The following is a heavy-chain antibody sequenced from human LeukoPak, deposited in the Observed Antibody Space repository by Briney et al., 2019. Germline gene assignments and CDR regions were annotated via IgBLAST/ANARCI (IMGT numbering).Heavy chain of an antibody. V-gene: IGHV4-34*01. CDR3: ARGVDL. CDR2: ITHSGSP. Sequence: PSETLSLTCGVSSGYLSGYYWRWIRQPPGGGLEWLGEITHSGSPNYNPSLKSRVTISGDTSKKQFSLNLTSVTAADTGVYYFARGVDLWGSGTPVTVSS. CDR1: SGYLSGYY. J-gene: IGHJ2*01.